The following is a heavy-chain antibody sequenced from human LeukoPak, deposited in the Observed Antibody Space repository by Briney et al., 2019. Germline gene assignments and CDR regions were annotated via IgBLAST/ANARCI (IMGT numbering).Heavy chain of an antibody. V-gene: IGHV4-39*01. CDR1: GGPISSGSYY. Sequence: SETLFLTCTVPGGPISSGSYYWAWIPQPPGKGLEWPGRISYSGSTYYNPSLKGRDAISVDTSKNQFSLNLSSLTATDTAVYYCARQISSGTQPCDWFDSCGQGTLVTVSS. J-gene: IGHJ5*01. D-gene: IGHD6-19*01. CDR3: ARQISSGTQPCDWFDS. CDR2: ISYSGST.